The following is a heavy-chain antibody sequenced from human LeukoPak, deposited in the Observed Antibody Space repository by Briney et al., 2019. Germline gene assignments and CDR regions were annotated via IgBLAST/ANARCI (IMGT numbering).Heavy chain of an antibody. D-gene: IGHD3-22*01. V-gene: IGHV4-34*01. CDR2: INHSGST. CDR1: GGSFSGYY. J-gene: IGHJ4*02. CDR3: AREMYYYDSSGYGPAY. Sequence: SETLSLTCAVYGGSFSGYYWRWIRQPPGKGLEWIGEINHSGSTNYNPSLKSRVTISVDTSKNQFSLKLSSVTAADTAVYYCAREMYYYDSSGYGPAYWGQGTLVTVSS.